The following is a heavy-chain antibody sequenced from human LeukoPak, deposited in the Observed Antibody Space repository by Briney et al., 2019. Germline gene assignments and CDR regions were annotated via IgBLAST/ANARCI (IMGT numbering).Heavy chain of an antibody. CDR1: GGSISSYY. D-gene: IGHD5-18*01. CDR3: ARVRYSYGAGLLDY. V-gene: IGHV4-59*01. Sequence: PSETLSLTCNVSGGSISSYYWSWLRQPPGKGLEWIGYIYYSGSTNYNPSLKSRVTISADTSKNQFSLKLSSVTVADTAMYYCARVRYSYGAGLLDYWGQGTLVTVSS. J-gene: IGHJ4*02. CDR2: IYYSGST.